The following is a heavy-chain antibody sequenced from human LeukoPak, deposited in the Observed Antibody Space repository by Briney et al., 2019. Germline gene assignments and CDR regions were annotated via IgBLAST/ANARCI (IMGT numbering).Heavy chain of an antibody. CDR2: IIAILDTA. CDR1: GGSFSDYP. J-gene: IGHJ5*02. Sequence: SVKVSCKASGGSFSDYPISWVRQAPGQGLEWMGRIIAILDTAHYAQKFQGRFTITADKSTTTVYMELSSLRSDDTAVYYCVRSGYDYDWFDPWGQGTLVTVSS. CDR3: VRSGYDYDWFDP. V-gene: IGHV1-69*08. D-gene: IGHD5-12*01.